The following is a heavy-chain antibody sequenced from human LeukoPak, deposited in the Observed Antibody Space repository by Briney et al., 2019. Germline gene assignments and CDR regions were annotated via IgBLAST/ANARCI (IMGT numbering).Heavy chain of an antibody. Sequence: ASVKVSCKASGYTFTSYGISWVRQAPGQGLEWMGWISAYNGNTNYAQKLQGRVTMTTDTSTSTAYIELRSLRSDDTAVYYCARDSEGDYYDSSGYYAPQSYWGQGTLVTVSS. CDR1: GYTFTSYG. CDR3: ARDSEGDYYDSSGYYAPQSY. D-gene: IGHD3-22*01. CDR2: ISAYNGNT. J-gene: IGHJ4*02. V-gene: IGHV1-18*01.